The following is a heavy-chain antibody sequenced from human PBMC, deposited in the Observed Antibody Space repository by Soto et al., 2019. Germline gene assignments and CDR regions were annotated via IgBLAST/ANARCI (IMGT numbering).Heavy chain of an antibody. CDR3: ARESEDLTSNFDY. CDR1: GFTFTRYS. V-gene: IGHV3-21*06. J-gene: IGHJ4*02. CDR2: ISSTTNYI. Sequence: GGSLRLSCAASGFTFTRYSMNWVRQAPGKGLEWVSSISSTTNYIHYGDSMKGRFTISRDNAKNSLYLEMNSLRAEDTAVYYCARESEDLTSNFDYWGQGTLVTVSS.